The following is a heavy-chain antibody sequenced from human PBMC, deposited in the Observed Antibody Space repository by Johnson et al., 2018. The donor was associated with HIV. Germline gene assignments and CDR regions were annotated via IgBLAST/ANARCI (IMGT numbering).Heavy chain of an antibody. CDR3: AKDMGGVGVMLDNAFDF. D-gene: IGHD3-16*01. J-gene: IGHJ3*01. V-gene: IGHV3-30-3*01. CDR2: ISYDGSNK. Sequence: QVQLVESGGGVVQPGRSLRLSCAASGFTFSSYAMHWVRQAPGKGLEWVAVISYDGSNKYYADSVKGRFTISRDNSKNTLYLQMNSLRAEDAALYYCAKDMGGVGVMLDNAFDFRGQGTMVTVSS. CDR1: GFTFSSYA.